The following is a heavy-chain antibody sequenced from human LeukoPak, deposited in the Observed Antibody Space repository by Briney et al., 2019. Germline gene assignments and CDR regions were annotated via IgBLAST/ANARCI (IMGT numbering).Heavy chain of an antibody. J-gene: IGHJ5*02. CDR2: ISGSGGST. CDR3: AKDHAPTPVDYDFWSGPRSNWFDP. CDR1: GFTFSNAW. D-gene: IGHD3-3*01. V-gene: IGHV3-23*01. Sequence: PGGSLRLSCAASGFTFSNAWMSWVRQAPGKGLEWVSAISGSGGSTYYADSVKGRFTISRDNSKNTLYLQMNSLRAEDTAVYYCAKDHAPTPVDYDFWSGPRSNWFDPWGQGTLVTVSS.